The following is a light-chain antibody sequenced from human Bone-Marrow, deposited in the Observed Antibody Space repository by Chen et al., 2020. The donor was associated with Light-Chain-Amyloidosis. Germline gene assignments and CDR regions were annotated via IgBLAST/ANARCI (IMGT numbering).Light chain of an antibody. CDR2: EVT. CDR1: SSDVGGDNH. V-gene: IGLV2-14*01. J-gene: IGLJ1*01. Sequence: SALTQPAPVSGSPGHSITISCTGTSSDVGGDNHVSWYQQHPDKAPKLMIYEVTNRPSWVPVRFSGSKSDNTASLTISGLETEDEDDYFCSSYTITNTLVFGSGTRVTVL. CDR3: SSYTITNTLV.